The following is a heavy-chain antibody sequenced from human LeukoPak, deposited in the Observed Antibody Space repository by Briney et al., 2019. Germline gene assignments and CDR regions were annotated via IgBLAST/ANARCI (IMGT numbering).Heavy chain of an antibody. CDR3: AKGLVAVAGTGYDWFDP. Sequence: GGSLRLSCAASGFTFSSYAMSWVRQAPGKGLEWVSAISGSGGSTYYADSVKGRFTISRDNSKSTLYLQMNSLRAEDTAVYYCAKGLVAVAGTGYDWFDPWGQGTLVTVSS. CDR2: ISGSGGST. D-gene: IGHD6-19*01. V-gene: IGHV3-23*01. CDR1: GFTFSSYA. J-gene: IGHJ5*02.